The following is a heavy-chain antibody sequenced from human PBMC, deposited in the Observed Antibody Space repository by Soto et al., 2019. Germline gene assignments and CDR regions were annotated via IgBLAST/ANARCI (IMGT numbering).Heavy chain of an antibody. CDR2: INHSGST. J-gene: IGHJ6*03. Sequence: SETLSLTCAVYSGSFSGYYWSWIRQPPGKGLEWIGEINHSGSTNYNPSLKSRVTISVDTSKNQFSLKLSSVTAADTAVYYCAGGLIAAAATSSRDYYYYMDVWGKGTTVTVSS. CDR1: SGSFSGYY. V-gene: IGHV4-34*01. D-gene: IGHD6-13*01. CDR3: AGGLIAAAATSSRDYYYYMDV.